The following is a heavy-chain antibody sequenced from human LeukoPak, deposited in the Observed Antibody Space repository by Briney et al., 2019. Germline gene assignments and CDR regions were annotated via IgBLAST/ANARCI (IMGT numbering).Heavy chain of an antibody. CDR3: ARHEESSGSTPDY. CDR1: GYSFTSYW. J-gene: IGHJ4*02. V-gene: IGHV5-51*01. CDR2: IYPGDSDT. Sequence: HGESLKISCKGSGYSFTSYWIGWVRQMPGKGLEWRGIIYPGDSDTRYSPSFQGQVTISADKSISTAHLQWSSLKASDTAMYYCARHEESSGSTPDYWGQGTLVTVSS. D-gene: IGHD2-15*01.